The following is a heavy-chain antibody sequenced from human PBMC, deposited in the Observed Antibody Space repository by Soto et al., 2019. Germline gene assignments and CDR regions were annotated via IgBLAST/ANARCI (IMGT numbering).Heavy chain of an antibody. V-gene: IGHV5-51*01. CDR2: IYPGDGKT. Sequence: GESLKISCKVSGYSFTSYWIGWVRQMPGQGLEWVGMIYPGDGKTRYSPSFQGHVSISADKSSATAYLQWSSLKASDTAIYYCARHGIAARGTDSWGQGTVVTVSS. D-gene: IGHD6-6*01. J-gene: IGHJ4*02. CDR1: GYSFTSYW. CDR3: ARHGIAARGTDS.